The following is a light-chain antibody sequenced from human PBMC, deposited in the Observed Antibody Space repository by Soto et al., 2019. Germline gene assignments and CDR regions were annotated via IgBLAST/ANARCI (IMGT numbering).Light chain of an antibody. CDR3: AAWDDSLKEV. V-gene: IGLV1-44*01. Sequence: QSVLTQPPSASGTPGQRVTISCSGSSSNIGGNAVNWYQQLPGTAPKLLIHSNNQRPSGVPDRFSGSKSGTSASLAISGLQSEDEADYYCAAWDDSLKEVFGGGTKVTVL. CDR1: SSNIGGNA. J-gene: IGLJ2*01. CDR2: SNN.